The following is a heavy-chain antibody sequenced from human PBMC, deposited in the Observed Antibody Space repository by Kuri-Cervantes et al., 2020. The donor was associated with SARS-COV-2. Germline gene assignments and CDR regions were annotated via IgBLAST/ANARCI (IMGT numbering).Heavy chain of an antibody. CDR2: INHSGST. J-gene: IGHJ6*02. D-gene: IGHD1-7*01. V-gene: IGHV4-34*01. CDR3: ARGSMYNWNYRRANYYYGMDI. Sequence: QTLSLTCAVYGGSFSGYYWSWIRQPPGKGLEWIGEINHSGSTNYNPSLKSRVTISVDTSKNQFSLKLSSVTAADTAVYYCARGSMYNWNYRRANYYYGMDIWGQGTTVTVSS. CDR1: GGSFSGYY.